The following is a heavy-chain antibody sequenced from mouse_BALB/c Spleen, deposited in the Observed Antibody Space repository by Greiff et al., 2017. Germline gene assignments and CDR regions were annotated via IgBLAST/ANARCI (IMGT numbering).Heavy chain of an antibody. J-gene: IGHJ3*01. Sequence: EVQLVESGGGLVQPGGSRKLSCAASGFTFSSFGMHWVRQAPEKGLEWVAYISSGSSTIYYADTVKGRFTISRDNPKNTLFLQMTSLRSEDTAMYYCARAPIYYDYGGAWFAYGGQGTLVTVSA. V-gene: IGHV5-17*02. CDR2: ISSGSSTI. CDR3: ARAPIYYDYGGAWFAY. CDR1: GFTFSSFG. D-gene: IGHD2-4*01.